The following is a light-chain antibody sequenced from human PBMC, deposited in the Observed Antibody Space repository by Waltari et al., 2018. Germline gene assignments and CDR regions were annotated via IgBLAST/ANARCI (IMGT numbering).Light chain of an antibody. CDR2: AAA. J-gene: IGKJ1*01. Sequence: DIQMTQSPSSLSASVGDRVTITCRASQSLGTYLNWYQHKPGRAPELLIYAAATLQGGVPSRFSGSGSETHFTLAISSLQREDFATYYCQQSYTTPRTFGQGTKVEIK. CDR1: QSLGTY. CDR3: QQSYTTPRT. V-gene: IGKV1-39*01.